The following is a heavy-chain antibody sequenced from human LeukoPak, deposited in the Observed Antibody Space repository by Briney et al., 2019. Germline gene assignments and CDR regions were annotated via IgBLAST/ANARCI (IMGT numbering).Heavy chain of an antibody. CDR2: IKLDGREK. D-gene: IGHD3-3*01. Sequence: GGSLRLSCVASGFTFGKYWMSWVRQAPGKGLEWVANIKLDGREKNYVDSVKGRFIISRDNTKNSLYLQMNSLRVEDTAVFYCARDQYDTWSRRGNFDSWGQGTLVIVSS. CDR3: ARDQYDTWSRRGNFDS. V-gene: IGHV3-7*03. CDR1: GFTFGKYW. J-gene: IGHJ4*02.